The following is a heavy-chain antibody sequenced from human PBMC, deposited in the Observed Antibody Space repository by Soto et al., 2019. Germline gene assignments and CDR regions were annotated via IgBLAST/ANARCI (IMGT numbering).Heavy chain of an antibody. V-gene: IGHV5-10-1*01. CDR2: IDPGDSYT. CDR3: ARHRALTNTLVDYSYYALDG. J-gene: IGHJ6*04. D-gene: IGHD2-8*01. Sequence: GESLTNASTCSGYSLSRYWISWVRQMPGKGLEWMGRIDPGDSYTKYSPSFQGHVTISADKSISTAYLQWSSLKASDTAMYYCARHRALTNTLVDYSYYALDGWGKGNTVSVSS. CDR1: GYSLSRYW.